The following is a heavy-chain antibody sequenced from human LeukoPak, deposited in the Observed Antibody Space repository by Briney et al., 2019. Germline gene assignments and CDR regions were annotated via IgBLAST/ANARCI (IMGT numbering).Heavy chain of an antibody. CDR1: GGSLSSGGYY. CDR2: IYYSGST. CDR3: AREASSSSSYYYYGMDV. Sequence: LQTLSPTCTVSGGSLSSGGYYWRWIRPHPGQGLEWVGYIYYSGSTYYNPSLKSRVTISVDTSKNQFSLKLSSVPAADTAVYYCAREASSSSSYYYYGMDVWGQGTTVTVSS. J-gene: IGHJ6*02. V-gene: IGHV4-31*03. D-gene: IGHD6-6*01.